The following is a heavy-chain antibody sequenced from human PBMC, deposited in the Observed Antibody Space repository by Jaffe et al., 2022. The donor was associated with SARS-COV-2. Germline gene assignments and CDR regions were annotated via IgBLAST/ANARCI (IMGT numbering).Heavy chain of an antibody. D-gene: IGHD6-19*01. CDR3: AKDAVRSTGWYYFDY. CDR2: ISHSGTGT. J-gene: IGHJ4*02. V-gene: IGHV3-23*01. Sequence: EVQLLESGGGLVQPGGSLRLSCVASGFTFGSLDMSWVRQAPGKGLEWVSGISHSGTGTYYADSVKGRFTISRDNSKNTLYLQMNSLRAEDTALYYCAKDAVRSTGWYYFDYWGQGTLVTVSS. CDR1: GFTFGSLD.